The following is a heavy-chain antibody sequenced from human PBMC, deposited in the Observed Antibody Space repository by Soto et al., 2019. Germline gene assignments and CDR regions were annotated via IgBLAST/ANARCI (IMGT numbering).Heavy chain of an antibody. CDR3: ESLRRVYSGYDADY. Sequence: QVQLVPSGAEVKKTGSSVKVSCKASGGTFSSYTISWVRQSPGQWLEWMGRIIPILGIANYAQKFQGRVTITADKSTSTAYMELSSLRSEDTAVYYCESLRRVYSGYDADYWGQGPLVTVSS. CDR2: IIPILGIA. CDR1: GGTFSSYT. D-gene: IGHD5-12*01. J-gene: IGHJ4*02. V-gene: IGHV1-69*02.